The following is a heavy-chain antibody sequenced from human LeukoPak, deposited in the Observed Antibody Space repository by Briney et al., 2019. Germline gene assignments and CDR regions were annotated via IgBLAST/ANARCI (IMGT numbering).Heavy chain of an antibody. CDR3: ARGIRRWFGELRLYYFDY. CDR1: GYTFTSYD. D-gene: IGHD3-10*01. Sequence: GASVKVSCKASGYTFTSYDINWVRQATGQGLEWMGWMNPNSGNTGYAQKFQGRVTITRNTSISTAYMELSSLRSEDTAVYYCARGIRRWFGELRLYYFDYWGLGTLVTVSS. J-gene: IGHJ4*02. V-gene: IGHV1-8*03. CDR2: MNPNSGNT.